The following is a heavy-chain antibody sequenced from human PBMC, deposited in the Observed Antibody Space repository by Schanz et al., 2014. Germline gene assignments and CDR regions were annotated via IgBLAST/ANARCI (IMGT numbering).Heavy chain of an antibody. V-gene: IGHV3-33*01. CDR2: LWHDGSKK. Sequence: VQLAESGGGLVQSGGSLRLSCAASGFTFSSYDVFWVRQAPGKGLEWVAILWHDGSKKYYADSVKGRFTVSRDNSKNTLYLQLNSLRADDTAVYYCARNRGSGGQNWYFDLWGRGTLVTVSS. J-gene: IGHJ2*01. CDR3: ARNRGSGGQNWYFDL. CDR1: GFTFSSYD. D-gene: IGHD1-26*01.